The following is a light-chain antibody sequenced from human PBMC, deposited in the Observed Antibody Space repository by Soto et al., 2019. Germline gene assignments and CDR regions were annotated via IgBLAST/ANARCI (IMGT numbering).Light chain of an antibody. CDR2: DVS. J-gene: IGLJ2*01. V-gene: IGLV2-11*01. CDR3: CSDAGRDVV. CDR1: SSDVGGYNF. Sequence: QSVLTQPRSVSGSPGQSVTISCTGTSSDVGGYNFVSWYQQHPGKAPKLMIYDVSKRPSGVPDRFSGSKSGNTASLTISGLQAEDEADYYCCSDAGRDVVFGGGTKVTVL.